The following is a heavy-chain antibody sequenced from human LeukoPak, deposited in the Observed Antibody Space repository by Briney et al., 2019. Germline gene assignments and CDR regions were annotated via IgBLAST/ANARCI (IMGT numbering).Heavy chain of an antibody. CDR2: ISAYNGNT. CDR1: GYTFTSYG. J-gene: IGHJ6*03. D-gene: IGHD6-13*01. CDR3: ARIIAAAGYYMDV. V-gene: IGHV1-18*01. Sequence: ASVNVSCKASGYTFTSYGISWVRQAPGQGLEWMGWISAYNGNTNYAQRLQGRVTMTTDTSTSTAYMELRSLRSDDTAVYYCARIIAAAGYYMDVWGKGTTVTVSS.